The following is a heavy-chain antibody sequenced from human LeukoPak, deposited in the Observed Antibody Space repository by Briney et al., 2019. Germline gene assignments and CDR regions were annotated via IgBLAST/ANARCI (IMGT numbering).Heavy chain of an antibody. J-gene: IGHJ3*02. CDR1: GGSISSYY. CDR2: IYTSGRP. V-gene: IGHV4-4*07. D-gene: IGHD6-19*01. CDR3: ARVRSGWNHDAFDI. Sequence: PSETLSLTCTVSGGSISSYYWSWLRQPAGKGLEGIGRIYTSGRPNYNPSLKSRVTMSVDTSKNQFSLKLSSVTAADTAGYYCARVRSGWNHDAFDIWGQGTMVTVSS.